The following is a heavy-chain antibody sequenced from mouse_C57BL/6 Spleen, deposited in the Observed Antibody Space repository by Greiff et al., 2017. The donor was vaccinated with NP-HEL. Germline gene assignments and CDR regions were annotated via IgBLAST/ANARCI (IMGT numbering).Heavy chain of an antibody. V-gene: IGHV5-6*01. CDR3: AHGTFWYFDV. CDR2: ISSGGSYT. J-gene: IGHJ1*03. D-gene: IGHD3-3*01. CDR1: GFTFSSYG. Sequence: EVQLVESGGDLVKPGGSLKLSCAASGFTFSSYGMSWVRQTPDKRLEWVATISSGGSYTDYPDSVKGRFTISRDNAKNTLYLQMSSLKSEDTAMYYCAHGTFWYFDVWGTGTTVTVSS.